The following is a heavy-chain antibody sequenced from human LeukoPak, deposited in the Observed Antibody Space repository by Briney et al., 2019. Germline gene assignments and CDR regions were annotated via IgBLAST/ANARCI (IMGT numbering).Heavy chain of an antibody. CDR2: INPNSGGT. V-gene: IGHV1-2*02. CDR1: GYTFTGYY. Sequence: ASVKVSCKASGYTFTGYYMHWVRQAPGQGLEWMGWINPNSGGTNYAQKFQGRVTMTRDMSTSTVYMELSSLRSEDTAVYYCARGGGVGATLYYFDYWGQGTLVTVSS. J-gene: IGHJ4*02. D-gene: IGHD1-26*01. CDR3: ARGGGVGATLYYFDY.